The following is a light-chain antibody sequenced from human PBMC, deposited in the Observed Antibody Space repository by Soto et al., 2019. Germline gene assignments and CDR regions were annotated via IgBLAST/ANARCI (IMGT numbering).Light chain of an antibody. CDR2: DVT. CDR1: SSDVGGYDY. J-gene: IGLJ2*01. CDR3: CSYVGSYTLI. V-gene: IGLV2-11*01. Sequence: QSALTQPRSVSGSPGQSVTISCAGTSSDVGGYDYVSWYQQHPGKVPKILIFDVTKRPSGVPNRFSGSKSGNTASLTISGLQADDEGDYYCCSYVGSYTLIFGGGTKLTVL.